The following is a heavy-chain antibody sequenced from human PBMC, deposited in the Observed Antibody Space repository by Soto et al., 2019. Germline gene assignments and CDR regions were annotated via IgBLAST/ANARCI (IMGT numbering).Heavy chain of an antibody. CDR2: IKQDGSEK. Sequence: GGSLRLSCAASGFTFSRYWMSWVRQAPGKGLEWVANIKQDGSEKYYVDSVKGRFTISRDNAKNSLYLQMNSLRAEDTAVYYCARDLDYSDSSGYSVNFDFWGQVPLV. D-gene: IGHD3-22*01. CDR3: ARDLDYSDSSGYSVNFDF. J-gene: IGHJ4*02. CDR1: GFTFSRYW. V-gene: IGHV3-7*01.